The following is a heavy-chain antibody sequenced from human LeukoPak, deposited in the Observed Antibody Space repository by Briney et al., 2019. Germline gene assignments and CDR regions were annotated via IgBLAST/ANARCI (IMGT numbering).Heavy chain of an antibody. CDR1: GFTFSTYV. CDR3: VRGTGY. Sequence: GGSLRLSCSVSGFTFSTYVMHWVRQAPGKGPEYVSAISSNGDNTYYADSVKGRFTISRDNSKNTLYLQMSSLRADDTAVYYCVRGTGYWGQGTLVTVSS. CDR2: ISSNGDNT. V-gene: IGHV3-64D*06. J-gene: IGHJ4*02.